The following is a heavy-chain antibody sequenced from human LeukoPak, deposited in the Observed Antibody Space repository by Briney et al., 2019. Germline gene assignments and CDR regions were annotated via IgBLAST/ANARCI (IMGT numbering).Heavy chain of an antibody. CDR3: ARVRVDGSDY. V-gene: IGHV1-69*05. CDR1: GGTFSSYS. D-gene: IGHD3-10*01. CDR2: IIPIYGTA. Sequence: SVKVSCKASGGTFSSYSISWVRQSPAQGREWMGGIIPIYGTANYAQKFQGRVTITTDESTSTAYMELSSLRSEDTAVYYCARVRVDGSDYWGKGTLVTVSS. J-gene: IGHJ4*02.